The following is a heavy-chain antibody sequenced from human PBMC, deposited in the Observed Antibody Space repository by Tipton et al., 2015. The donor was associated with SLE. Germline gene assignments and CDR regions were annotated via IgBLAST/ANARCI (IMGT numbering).Heavy chain of an antibody. CDR2: VYYIGST. V-gene: IGHV4-39*07. J-gene: IGHJ3*02. D-gene: IGHD1-26*01. CDR1: GGSISSSNYY. CDR3: ARLAQRRFSGRSPYGAFDI. Sequence: TLSLTCTVSGGSISSSNYYWVWIRQPPGKGLEWIGTVYYIGSTSYNPSLKSRVTISLDTSKNQFSLWLSSVTAADTAVYYCARLAQRRFSGRSPYGAFDIWDQGTMVTVSS.